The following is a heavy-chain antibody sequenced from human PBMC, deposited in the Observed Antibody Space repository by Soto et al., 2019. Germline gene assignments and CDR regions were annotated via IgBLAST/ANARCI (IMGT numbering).Heavy chain of an antibody. Sequence: GGSLRLSCAASGFTFSSYAMSWVRQAPGKGLEWVSAISGSGGSTYYADSVKGRFTISRDNSKNTLYLQMNSLRAEDTAVYYCAKDLDDFWSGDPSRDYWGQGTLVTVSS. V-gene: IGHV3-23*01. J-gene: IGHJ4*02. CDR2: ISGSGGST. CDR3: AKDLDDFWSGDPSRDY. CDR1: GFTFSSYA. D-gene: IGHD3-3*01.